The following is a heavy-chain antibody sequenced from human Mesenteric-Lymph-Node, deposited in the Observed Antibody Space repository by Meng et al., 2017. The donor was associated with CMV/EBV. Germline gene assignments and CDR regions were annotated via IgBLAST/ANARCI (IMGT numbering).Heavy chain of an antibody. D-gene: IGHD2-15*01. CDR1: GFTFSSHW. J-gene: IGHJ4*02. V-gene: IGHV3-74*01. CDR3: AKDRGWSLDY. CDR2: INSDGSST. Sequence: GGSLRLSCAASGFTFSSHWMHWVRQVPGKGLVWVSRINSDGSSTRYADSVKGRFTISRDNSKNTLYLQLNSLTAEDTAVYYCAKDRGWSLDYWGQGTLVTVSS.